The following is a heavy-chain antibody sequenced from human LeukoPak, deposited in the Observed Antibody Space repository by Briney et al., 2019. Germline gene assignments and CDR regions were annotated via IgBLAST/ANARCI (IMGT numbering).Heavy chain of an antibody. CDR1: GYTFSNYD. CDR2: INPNSGGT. J-gene: IGHJ4*02. Sequence: ASVKVSCKASGYTFSNYDMNWVRQAPGQGLEWMGWINPNSGGTNYAQKFQGRVTMTRDTSISTAYMELSRLRSDDTAVYYCARDPSQLLLSNFDYWGQGTLVTVSS. D-gene: IGHD2-2*01. CDR3: ARDPSQLLLSNFDY. V-gene: IGHV1-2*02.